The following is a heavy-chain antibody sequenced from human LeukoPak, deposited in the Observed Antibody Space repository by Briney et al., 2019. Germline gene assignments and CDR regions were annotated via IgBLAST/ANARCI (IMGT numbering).Heavy chain of an antibody. CDR3: ARVLSGWKADY. Sequence: ASVKVSCKASGGTFSSYTITWVRQAPGQGLEWMGGIIPIFGTANYAQKFQGRVTMTTDTSTSTAYMELRSLRSDDTAVYYCARVLSGWKADYWGQGTLVTVSS. CDR2: IIPIFGTA. D-gene: IGHD7-27*01. CDR1: GGTFSSYT. V-gene: IGHV1-69*05. J-gene: IGHJ4*02.